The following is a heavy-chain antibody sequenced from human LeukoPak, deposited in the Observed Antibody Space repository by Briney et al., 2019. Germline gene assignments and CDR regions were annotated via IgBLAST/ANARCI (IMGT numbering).Heavy chain of an antibody. V-gene: IGHV3-7*01. CDR3: ARDRRYYDSSGYYAFDY. D-gene: IGHD3-22*01. J-gene: IGHJ4*02. CDR2: IKYDGSEK. Sequence: GGSLRLSCAGSGFPFSGYYMSWVRQAPGKGLEWVANIKYDGSEKYYVDSVKGRFTISRDNAKNSLYLQMNSLRAEYTAVYYCARDRRYYDSSGYYAFDYWGQGTLVTVSS. CDR1: GFPFSGYY.